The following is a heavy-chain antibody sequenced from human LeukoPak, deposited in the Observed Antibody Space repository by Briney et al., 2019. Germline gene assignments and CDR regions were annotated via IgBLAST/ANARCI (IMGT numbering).Heavy chain of an antibody. Sequence: PGGSLRLSCAASGFTFTRNAMAWVRQAPGKGLEWVSAIDGSGGTTLYADSVKGRVTISRVQSTNTVYLQMNSLRADDTAVYYCAKAHCSSTSCSRADSWGQGALITVSS. CDR1: GFTFTRNA. J-gene: IGHJ1*01. D-gene: IGHD2-2*01. CDR3: AKAHCSSTSCSRADS. V-gene: IGHV3-23*01. CDR2: IDGSGGTT.